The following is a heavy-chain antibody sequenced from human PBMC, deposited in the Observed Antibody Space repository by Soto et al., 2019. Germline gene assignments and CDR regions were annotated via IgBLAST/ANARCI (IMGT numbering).Heavy chain of an antibody. V-gene: IGHV1-18*01. Sequence: ASVKVSCKASGYTFTSYGISWVRQAPGQGLEWMGWISAYNCNTNYAQKLQGRVTMTTDTSTSTAYMELRSLRSDDTAVYYCARDHGSSWLKKIYYFDYWGQGTLVTVSS. D-gene: IGHD6-13*01. CDR1: GYTFTSYG. CDR3: ARDHGSSWLKKIYYFDY. J-gene: IGHJ4*02. CDR2: ISAYNCNT.